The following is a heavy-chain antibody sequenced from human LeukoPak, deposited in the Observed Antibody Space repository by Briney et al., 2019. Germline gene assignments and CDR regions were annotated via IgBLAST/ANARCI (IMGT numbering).Heavy chain of an antibody. D-gene: IGHD3-10*01. Sequence: PGGSLRLSCAASGFPLSSYAMSWVRQAPGKGLEWVSSISASGGSTNYADSVKGRFTISRDNSKNTVSLQMNSLRAEDTAVYYCAKVMKGSERLTMVRGVIIKTAGLYYMDVWGKGTTVTVSS. V-gene: IGHV3-23*01. CDR2: ISASGGST. J-gene: IGHJ6*03. CDR1: GFPLSSYA. CDR3: AKVMKGSERLTMVRGVIIKTAGLYYMDV.